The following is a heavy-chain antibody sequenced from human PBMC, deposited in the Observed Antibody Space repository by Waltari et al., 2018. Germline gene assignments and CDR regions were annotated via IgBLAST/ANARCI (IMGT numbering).Heavy chain of an antibody. Sequence: QVQLHESGPGLVRPSETLSLTCIVSGGSIRTYYWSWIRQAAGKGLEWIGRVDSSGSTDYNPSLKSRVTVSVDTSRDQLSLRLTSVTAADTALYYCARGGDSSGFNYISFGAFDIWGQGTLVTVSS. CDR3: ARGGDSSGFNYISFGAFDI. CDR1: GGSIRTYY. D-gene: IGHD6-19*01. CDR2: VDSSGST. V-gene: IGHV4-4*07. J-gene: IGHJ3*02.